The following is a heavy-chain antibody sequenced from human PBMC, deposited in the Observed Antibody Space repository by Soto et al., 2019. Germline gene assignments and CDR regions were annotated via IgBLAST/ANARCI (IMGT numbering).Heavy chain of an antibody. Sequence: SSETLSLTCAVYGGSFSGYYWSWIRQPPGKGLEWIGEINHSGSTNYNPSLKSRVTISVDTSKNQFSLKLSSVTAADTAVYYCARGLSGVKGWFDPWGQGTLVTVSS. CDR2: INHSGST. J-gene: IGHJ5*02. V-gene: IGHV4-34*01. CDR3: ARGLSGVKGWFDP. D-gene: IGHD6-25*01. CDR1: GGSFSGYY.